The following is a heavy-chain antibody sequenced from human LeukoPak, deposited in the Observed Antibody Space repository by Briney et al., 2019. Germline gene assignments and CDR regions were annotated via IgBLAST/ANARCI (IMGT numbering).Heavy chain of an antibody. Sequence: GGSLRLSCAASGFTFSSYGMHWVRQAPGKGLEWVAVIWYDGSNKYYADSVKGRFTISRDNSKNTLYLQMNSLRAEDTAVYYCAKDADSSGSVDHWGQGTLVTVSS. D-gene: IGHD3-22*01. CDR1: GFTFSSYG. CDR3: AKDADSSGSVDH. V-gene: IGHV3-33*06. J-gene: IGHJ4*02. CDR2: IWYDGSNK.